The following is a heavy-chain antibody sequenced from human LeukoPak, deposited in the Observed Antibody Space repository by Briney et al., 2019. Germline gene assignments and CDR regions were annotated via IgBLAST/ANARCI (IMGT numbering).Heavy chain of an antibody. CDR3: ARAKGDADAFDI. V-gene: IGHV3-30*04. Sequence: GGSRRLSCAASGFTLRSNAMNWVGRAPGKGREGVAVISYDGSNKYYADSVKGRFTISRDNSKNTLYLQMNSLRAEDTAVYYCARAKGDADAFDIWGQGTMVTVSS. CDR1: GFTLRSNA. CDR2: ISYDGSNK. J-gene: IGHJ3*02. D-gene: IGHD2-2*01.